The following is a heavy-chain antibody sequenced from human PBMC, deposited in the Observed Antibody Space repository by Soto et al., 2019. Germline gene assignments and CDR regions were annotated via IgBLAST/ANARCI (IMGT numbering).Heavy chain of an antibody. J-gene: IGHJ6*02. CDR2: INPNSGGT. CDR3: ARDGLSAAGTYYYYGMNV. CDR1: GYTFTGYY. Sequence: ASVKVSCKASGYTFTGYYMHWVRQAPGQGLEWMGWINPNSGGTNYAQKFQGWVTMTRDTSISTAYMELSRLRSDDTAVYYCARDGLSAAGTYYYYGMNVWGQGTTVTVSS. D-gene: IGHD6-13*01. V-gene: IGHV1-2*04.